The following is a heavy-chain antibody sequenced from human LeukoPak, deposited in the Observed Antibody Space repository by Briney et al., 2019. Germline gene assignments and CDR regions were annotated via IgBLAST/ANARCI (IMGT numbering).Heavy chain of an antibody. CDR2: ISSSGSTI. CDR1: GFTFSDYY. J-gene: IGHJ3*02. CDR3: ARDIGSGSGYCSGGSCYSSDDAFDI. V-gene: IGHV3-11*01. Sequence: GGSLRLSCAASGFTFSDYYMSWIRQAPGKGLEWVSYISSSGSTIYYADSVKGRFTISRDNAKNSLYLQMNSLRAEDTAVYYCARDIGSGSGYCSGGSCYSSDDAFDIWGQGTMVTVSS. D-gene: IGHD2-15*01.